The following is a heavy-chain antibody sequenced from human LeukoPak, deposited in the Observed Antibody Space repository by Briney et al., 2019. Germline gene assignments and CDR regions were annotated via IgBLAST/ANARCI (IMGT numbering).Heavy chain of an antibody. Sequence: ASVKVSCKASGYTFTSYGISWVRQAPGQGLEWMGWISAYNGNTNYAQKLQGRVTMTTDTSTSTAYMELRSLRSDDTAVYYRARDLRGGRYCSGGSCYSFGYWGQGTLVTVSS. CDR3: ARDLRGGRYCSGGSCYSFGY. CDR1: GYTFTSYG. V-gene: IGHV1-18*01. J-gene: IGHJ4*02. CDR2: ISAYNGNT. D-gene: IGHD2-15*01.